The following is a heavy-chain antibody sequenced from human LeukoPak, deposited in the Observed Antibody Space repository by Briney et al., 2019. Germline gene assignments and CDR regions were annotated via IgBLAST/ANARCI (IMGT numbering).Heavy chain of an antibody. CDR2: IRNKVNSYST. J-gene: IGHJ4*02. V-gene: IGHV3-72*01. CDR3: ASEHGKY. CDR1: GFTFSDHY. Sequence: PGGSLRLSCVASGFTFSDHYMDWVRQAPGKGLEWVGRIRNKVNSYSTEYAASVKGRFSISRDDSKNSLYLQMDSLRAEDMAVYYCASEHGKYWGQGTLVTVSS.